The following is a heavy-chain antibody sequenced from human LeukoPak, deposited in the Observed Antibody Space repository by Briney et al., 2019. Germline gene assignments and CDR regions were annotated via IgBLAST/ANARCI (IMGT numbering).Heavy chain of an antibody. CDR2: IYYSGST. CDR3: AREVSSGWYHPCFDY. Sequence: SETLSLTCTVSGGSISSYYWSWIRQPPGKGLEWIGYIYYSGSTNYNPSLKSRVTISVDTSKNQFSLKLSSVTAADTAVYYCAREVSSGWYHPCFDYWGQGTLVTVSS. D-gene: IGHD6-19*01. J-gene: IGHJ4*02. CDR1: GGSISSYY. V-gene: IGHV4-59*01.